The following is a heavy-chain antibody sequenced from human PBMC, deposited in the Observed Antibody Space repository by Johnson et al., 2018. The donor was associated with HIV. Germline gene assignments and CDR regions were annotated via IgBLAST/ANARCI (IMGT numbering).Heavy chain of an antibody. Sequence: VQLVESGGGLIQPGGSLRLSCAASGFTVSSNYMSWVRQAPGQGLEWVSVIYSGGSTYSADSVKGRFPISRDNSTNTLYLQMNSLRAEDTAVYYCAKQHEQLVEPDAFDIWGQGTMVTVSS. CDR1: GFTVSSNY. V-gene: IGHV3-53*01. CDR2: IYSGGST. J-gene: IGHJ3*02. CDR3: AKQHEQLVEPDAFDI. D-gene: IGHD6-6*01.